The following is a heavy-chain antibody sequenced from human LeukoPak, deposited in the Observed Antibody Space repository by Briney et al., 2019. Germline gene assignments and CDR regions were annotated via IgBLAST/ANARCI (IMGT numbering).Heavy chain of an antibody. J-gene: IGHJ4*02. D-gene: IGHD2-2*01. Sequence: PSETLSLTCTVSDYSISSGYYWGWIRQPPGKGLEWIGSIYHSGTTYYNPSLKSRVTMSVDTSKNQFSLKLSSVTAADTAVYYCARLWGYQPLGFDYWGQGTLVTVSS. V-gene: IGHV4-38-2*02. CDR3: ARLWGYQPLGFDY. CDR1: DYSISSGYY. CDR2: IYHSGTT.